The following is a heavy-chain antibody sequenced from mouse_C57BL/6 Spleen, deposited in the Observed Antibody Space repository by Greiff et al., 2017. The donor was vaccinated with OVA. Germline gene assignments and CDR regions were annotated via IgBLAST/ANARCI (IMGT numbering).Heavy chain of an antibody. D-gene: IGHD1-1*01. CDR3: ARWGFYYGSSFYAMDY. Sequence: VQLQQPGAELVRPGSSVKLSCKASGYTFTSYWMHWVKQRPIQGLEWIGNIDPSDSETHYNQKFKDKATLTVDKSSRTAYMQLSSLTSEDSAVYYCARWGFYYGSSFYAMDYWGQGTSVTVSS. J-gene: IGHJ4*01. CDR1: GYTFTSYW. V-gene: IGHV1-52*01. CDR2: IDPSDSET.